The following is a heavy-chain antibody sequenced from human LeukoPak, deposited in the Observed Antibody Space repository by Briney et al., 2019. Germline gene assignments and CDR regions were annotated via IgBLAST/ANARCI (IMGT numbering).Heavy chain of an antibody. CDR2: ISYDGSNK. CDR3: AKDLYPSSSGWLWRENFDY. Sequence: GGSLRLSCAASGFTFSSYGMHWVRQAPGKGLEWVAVISYDGSNKYYADSVKGRFTISRDNSKNTLYLQMNGLRAEDTAVYYCAKDLYPSSSGWLWRENFDYWGQGTLVTVSS. D-gene: IGHD6-19*01. CDR1: GFTFSSYG. J-gene: IGHJ4*02. V-gene: IGHV3-30*18.